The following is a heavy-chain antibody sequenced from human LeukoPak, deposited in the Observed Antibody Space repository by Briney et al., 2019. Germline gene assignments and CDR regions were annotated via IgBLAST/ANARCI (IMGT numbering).Heavy chain of an antibody. J-gene: IGHJ4*02. CDR1: GFTFSSYC. Sequence: GSLRLSCAASGFTFSSYCMSWVRQAPGKGLEWVANIKQDGSEKYYVDSVKGRFTISRDNAKNSLYLQMNSLRAEDTAVYYCARRRGWKGDFDYWGQGTLVTVSS. V-gene: IGHV3-7*01. D-gene: IGHD6-19*01. CDR2: IKQDGSEK. CDR3: ARRRGWKGDFDY.